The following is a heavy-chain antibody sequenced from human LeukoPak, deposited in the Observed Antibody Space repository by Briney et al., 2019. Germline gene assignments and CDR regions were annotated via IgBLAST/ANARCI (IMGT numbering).Heavy chain of an antibody. CDR3: ARGPNHYYYMDF. V-gene: IGHV1-2*02. CDR1: GYSFTGYY. CDR2: INPDGGVT. J-gene: IGHJ6*03. D-gene: IGHD2-8*01. Sequence: ASVKVSCKASGYSFTGYYIHWVRQAPGQGLEWMGWINPDGGVTKSAQNFQGRVTMNRDKSINTVYMELSGLTSDDTALYYCARGPNHYYYMDFWGTGTTVSVSS.